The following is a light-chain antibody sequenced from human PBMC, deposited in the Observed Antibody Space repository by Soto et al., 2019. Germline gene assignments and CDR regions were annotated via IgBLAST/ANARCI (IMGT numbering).Light chain of an antibody. CDR1: QSVSSY. J-gene: IGKJ2*01. CDR2: DTF. V-gene: IGKV3-11*01. CDR3: QQRTNWPYT. Sequence: EIVLTQSPATLSLSPGERATLSCRASQSVSSYLAWYQQKPGQAPRLLIYDTFNRATAIPARFSGSGSGTEFTLTISSLEPDDFAVYYCQQRTNWPYTFGQGTKLEIK.